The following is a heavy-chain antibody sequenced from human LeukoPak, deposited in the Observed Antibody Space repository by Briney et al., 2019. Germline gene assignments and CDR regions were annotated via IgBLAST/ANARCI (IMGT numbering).Heavy chain of an antibody. J-gene: IGHJ4*02. D-gene: IGHD3-22*01. CDR3: ARLTFHYDRSGYYFDY. CDR1: GGSFSSSSYY. V-gene: IGHV4-39*01. CDR2: LHYGGST. Sequence: PSETLSLTCTVSGGSFSSSSYYWGWIRQPPGKGLEWIGSLHYGGSTYYNPSLKSRVTISVDTSKKQISLKQNSVTAADTAVYYCARLTFHYDRSGYYFDYWGQGTLVTVSS.